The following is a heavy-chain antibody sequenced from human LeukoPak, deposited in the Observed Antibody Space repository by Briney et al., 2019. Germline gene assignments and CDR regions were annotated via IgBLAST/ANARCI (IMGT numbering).Heavy chain of an antibody. CDR1: GGSFSSGSYY. CDR2: IYYSGST. Sequence: SETLSLTCTVSGGSFSSGSYYWRWIRQPPGRGLEWIGYIYYSGSTNYNPSLKSRVTISVDTSKNQFSLKLSSVTAADTAVYYCARDNGSGSYLDYWGQGTLVTVSS. CDR3: ARDNGSGSYLDY. V-gene: IGHV4-61*01. D-gene: IGHD3-10*01. J-gene: IGHJ4*02.